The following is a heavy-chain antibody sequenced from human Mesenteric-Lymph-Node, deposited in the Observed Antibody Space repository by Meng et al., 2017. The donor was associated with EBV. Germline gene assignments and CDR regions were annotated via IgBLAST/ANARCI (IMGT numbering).Heavy chain of an antibody. V-gene: IGHV4-34*01. CDR1: GASFSGYY. Sequence: VQLQQWGAGLLKPSGTLSLTCAVYGASFSGYYWSWIRQPPGKGLEWIGEINHSGSTNYNPSLKSRVSVSLDTSKNQFSLKLSSVTAADTAVFYCARGRGSRLLFYSSFDSWGQGTLVTVSS. J-gene: IGHJ4*02. CDR3: ARGRGSRLLFYSSFDS. D-gene: IGHD2-15*01. CDR2: INHSGST.